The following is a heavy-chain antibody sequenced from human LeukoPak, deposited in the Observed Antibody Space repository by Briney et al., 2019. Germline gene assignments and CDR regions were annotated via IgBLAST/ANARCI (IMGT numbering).Heavy chain of an antibody. Sequence: GESLKISCKGSRYSFTSYWIGWVRQMPGKGLEWMGIIYPGDSDTRYSPSFQGQVTISADKSISTAYLQWSSLKASDTAMYYCARLGPKTPYYDYVWGSYRYDAFDIWGQGTMVTVSS. CDR3: ARLGPKTPYYDYVWGSYRYDAFDI. CDR1: RYSFTSYW. V-gene: IGHV5-51*01. J-gene: IGHJ3*02. CDR2: IYPGDSDT. D-gene: IGHD3-16*02.